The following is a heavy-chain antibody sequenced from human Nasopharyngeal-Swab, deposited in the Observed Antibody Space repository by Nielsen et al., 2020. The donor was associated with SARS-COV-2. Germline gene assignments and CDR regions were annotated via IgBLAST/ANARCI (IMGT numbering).Heavy chain of an antibody. CDR2: NNYIGST. Sequence: SGTLTLTCTVSGCSISSGDCYWSWIRQPPGKGLEWFGYNNYIGSTNYNPSLKSRVTISVGTSKNQFSLKLSSVTAADTAVYYCARGTTSYYFDYWGQGTLVTVSS. D-gene: IGHD2/OR15-2a*01. CDR3: ARGTTSYYFDY. J-gene: IGHJ4*02. V-gene: IGHV4-61*08. CDR1: GCSISSGDCY.